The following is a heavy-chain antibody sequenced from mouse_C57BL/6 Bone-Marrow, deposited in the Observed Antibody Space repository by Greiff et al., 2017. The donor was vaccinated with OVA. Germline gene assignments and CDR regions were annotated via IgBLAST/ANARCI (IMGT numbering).Heavy chain of an antibody. J-gene: IGHJ1*03. CDR2: ISRGGGYT. CDR3: TRQNLFYYGSSAWYFDV. CDR1: GFTFSSYG. D-gene: IGHD1-1*01. V-gene: IGHV5-6*01. Sequence: EVKLQESGGDLVKPGGSLKLSCAASGFTFSSYGMSWVRQTPDKRLEWVATISRGGGYTYYHDSVKGRFTISRDNAYNTLYLQMSSLKAEDTSMYYCTRQNLFYYGSSAWYFDVWGTGTTVTVSS.